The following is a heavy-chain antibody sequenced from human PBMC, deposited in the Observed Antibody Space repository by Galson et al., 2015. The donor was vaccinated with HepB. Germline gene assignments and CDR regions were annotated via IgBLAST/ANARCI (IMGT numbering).Heavy chain of an antibody. D-gene: IGHD2-2*02. CDR2: ISYDGSNE. CDR3: ARDWAIVVESAPILGQYVIDGWFDP. J-gene: IGHJ5*02. CDR1: GFSFNNYA. Sequence: SLRLSCAASGFSFNNYAMHWVRQAPGKGLEWVAVISYDGSNEYYADSVQGRFTISRDNSENTLYLQMNSLRADDTAVYYCARDWAIVVESAPILGQYVIDGWFDPWGQGTLVTVSS. V-gene: IGHV3-30-3*01.